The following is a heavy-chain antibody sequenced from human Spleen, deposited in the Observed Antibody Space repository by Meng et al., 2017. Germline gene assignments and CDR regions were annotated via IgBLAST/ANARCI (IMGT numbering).Heavy chain of an antibody. J-gene: IGHJ4*02. CDR2: INHSGST. V-gene: IGHV4-34*01. D-gene: IGHD4-11*01. Sequence: VRLPPGGSGLLKPSETLSLTCVVSGGSFSDYYWSWIRQPPGKGLEWIGEINHSGSTNYNPSLESRATISVDTSQNNLSLKLSSVTAADSAVYYCARGPTTMAHDFDYWGQGTLVTVSS. CDR3: ARGPTTMAHDFDY. CDR1: GGSFSDYY.